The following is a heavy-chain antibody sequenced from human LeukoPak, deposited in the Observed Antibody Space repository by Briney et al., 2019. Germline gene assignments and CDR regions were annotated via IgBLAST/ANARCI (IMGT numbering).Heavy chain of an antibody. V-gene: IGHV1-8*01. J-gene: IGHJ4*02. CDR2: MNPNSGRT. CDR1: GYTLTSYD. CDR3: TRETSSRYFDY. Sequence: ASVKVSCKASGYTLTSYDINWVRQATGQGLEWMGWMNPNSGRTGYAQNFQGRITITRNTSISTAYMELSSLRSEDTAVYCTRETSSRYFDYWGQGTLVTVSP.